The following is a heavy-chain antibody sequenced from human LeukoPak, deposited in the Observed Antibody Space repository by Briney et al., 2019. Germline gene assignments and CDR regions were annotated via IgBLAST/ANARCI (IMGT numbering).Heavy chain of an antibody. J-gene: IGHJ4*02. V-gene: IGHV4-34*01. CDR1: GGSFSGYY. CDR2: INHSGST. D-gene: IGHD3-10*01. CDR3: ARVRYYGSGSYCPTIDY. Sequence: PSETLSLTCAVYGGSFSGYYWSWIRQPPGKGLEWIGEINHSGSTNYNPSLKSRVTISVDTSKNQFSLKLSSVTAADTAVYYCARVRYYGSGSYCPTIDYWGQGTLVTVSS.